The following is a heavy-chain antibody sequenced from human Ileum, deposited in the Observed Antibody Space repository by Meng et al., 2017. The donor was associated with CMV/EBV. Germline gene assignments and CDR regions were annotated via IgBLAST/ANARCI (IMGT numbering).Heavy chain of an antibody. CDR1: GYTFSSYY. V-gene: IGHV1-46*01. D-gene: IGHD3-16*01. J-gene: IGHJ4*02. CDR2: INPSGDTT. CDR3: ELRLEALCH. Sequence: QGQLVQSGAEVKKPGASVKISCKASGYTFSSYYMHWVRQAPGQGLEWMGMINPSGDTTTLPKNFQGRVTLTADESATIAYMDLRDLTSDDTATYYCELRLEALCHWGQGTLVTVSS.